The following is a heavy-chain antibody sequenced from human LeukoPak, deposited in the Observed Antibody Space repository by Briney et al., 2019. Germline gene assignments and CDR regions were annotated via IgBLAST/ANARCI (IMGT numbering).Heavy chain of an antibody. J-gene: IGHJ6*03. D-gene: IGHD6-13*01. Sequence: PSETLSLTCTVSGGSLSSTNYYGGWIRQPPGKGLEWVASIYYSGSAYYNPSLKSRVTISVDTSKNQFSLKLSSVTAADTAVYYCARLRGYTSSRAHNYYYYYYMDVWGKGTTVTVSS. CDR1: GGSLSSTNYY. V-gene: IGHV4-39*01. CDR3: ARLRGYTSSRAHNYYYYYYMDV. CDR2: IYYSGSA.